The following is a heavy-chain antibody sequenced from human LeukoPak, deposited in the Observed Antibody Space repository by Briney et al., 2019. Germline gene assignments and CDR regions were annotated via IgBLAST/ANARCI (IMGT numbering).Heavy chain of an antibody. Sequence: PGRSLRLSCAASGFTFSGYAMHWVRQAPGKGLEWVAVISYDGSNEYYADSVKGRFTISRDNSKNTLYLQMDSLRAEDTALYYRAKGSGINHYHWIDPWGQGTLVTVSS. D-gene: IGHD1-14*01. V-gene: IGHV3-30-3*01. CDR2: ISYDGSNE. CDR3: AKGSGINHYHWIDP. CDR1: GFTFSGYA. J-gene: IGHJ5*02.